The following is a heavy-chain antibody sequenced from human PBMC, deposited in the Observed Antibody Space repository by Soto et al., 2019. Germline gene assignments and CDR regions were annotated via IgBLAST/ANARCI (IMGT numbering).Heavy chain of an antibody. D-gene: IGHD2-2*01. CDR3: ARDCSSTNCPNFYYYGMDV. CDR1: GGTFSNYA. J-gene: IGHJ6*02. V-gene: IGHV1-69*01. Sequence: QVQLVQSGAEVKDPGSSVKVSCKASGGTFSNYAISWVQQAPGQGLEWMGGIIPIFDTAKYAQKFQGRVTITADESTTTAYMELSSLRSEDTAVYYCARDCSSTNCPNFYYYGMDVWGQGTTVTVSS. CDR2: IIPIFDTA.